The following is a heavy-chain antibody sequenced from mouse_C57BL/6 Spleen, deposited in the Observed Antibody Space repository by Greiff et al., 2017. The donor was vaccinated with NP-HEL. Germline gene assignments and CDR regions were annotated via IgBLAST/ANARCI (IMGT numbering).Heavy chain of an antibody. CDR2: IRSKSNNYAT. Sequence: EVKLMESGGGLVQPKGSLKLSCAASGFSFNTYAMNWVRQAPGKGLEWVARIRSKSNNYATYYADSVKDRFTISRDDSESMLYLQMNNLKTEDTAMYYCVRPGRYYDYDWSYAMDYWGQGTSVTVSS. CDR3: VRPGRYYDYDWSYAMDY. J-gene: IGHJ4*01. V-gene: IGHV10-1*01. D-gene: IGHD2-4*01. CDR1: GFSFNTYA.